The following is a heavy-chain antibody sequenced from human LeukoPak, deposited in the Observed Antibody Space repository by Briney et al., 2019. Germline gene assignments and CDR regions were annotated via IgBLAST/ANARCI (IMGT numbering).Heavy chain of an antibody. V-gene: IGHV3-23*01. D-gene: IGHD6-13*01. Sequence: GGSLRLSCAASGFTFSSYAMSWDRQAPGKGLEWVSAISGSGGSTYYADSVKGRFTISRDNSKNTLYLQMNSLRAEDTAVYYCAKDNRAGDAFDIWGQGTMVTVSS. CDR1: GFTFSSYA. CDR2: ISGSGGST. CDR3: AKDNRAGDAFDI. J-gene: IGHJ3*02.